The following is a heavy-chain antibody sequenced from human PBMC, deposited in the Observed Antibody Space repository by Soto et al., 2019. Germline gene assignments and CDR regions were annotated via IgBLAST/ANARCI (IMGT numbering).Heavy chain of an antibody. J-gene: IGHJ3*02. CDR3: ARRYCSGSNCYSGAFDI. V-gene: IGHV5-51*01. D-gene: IGHD2-15*01. CDR2: IYPGDSDT. Sequence: PGESLKISCKCSGYNFANYWIGWVRQMPGKGLEWMAIIYPGDSDTRYSPSFRGQVTISADKSISTAYLQWSSLKASDTAIYYCARRYCSGSNCYSGAFDIWGQGTVVTVSS. CDR1: GYNFANYW.